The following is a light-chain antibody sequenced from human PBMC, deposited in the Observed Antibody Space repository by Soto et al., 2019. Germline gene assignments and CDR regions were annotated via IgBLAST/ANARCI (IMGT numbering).Light chain of an antibody. CDR1: QSISNY. CDR2: AAS. CDR3: QQSYRNPIT. Sequence: DIQMTQSASSLSASVGDRCTITCRASQSISNYLNWYQQKPGKAPNLLIHAASSLQSGVPPRFSGSGSGTDFTLTISSLQPEDFATYFCQQSYRNPITFGQGTRLEIK. J-gene: IGKJ5*01. V-gene: IGKV1-39*01.